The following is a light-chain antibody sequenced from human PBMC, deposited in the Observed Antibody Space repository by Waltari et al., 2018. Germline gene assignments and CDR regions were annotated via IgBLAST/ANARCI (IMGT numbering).Light chain of an antibody. CDR1: QSVGRT. V-gene: IGKV3-20*01. J-gene: IGKJ1*01. Sequence: IVLTPAPGTLSLSPGGRAPLSCRTSQSVGRTLAWYQQKPGQAPSLLIYGASIRATGIPDRFSGSGSGTDFSLTISRLEPEDFAVYYCQHYVRLPVTFGQGTKVEIK. CDR3: QHYVRLPVT. CDR2: GAS.